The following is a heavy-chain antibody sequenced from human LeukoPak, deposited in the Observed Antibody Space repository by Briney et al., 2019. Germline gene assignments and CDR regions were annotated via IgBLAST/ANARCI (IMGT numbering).Heavy chain of an antibody. CDR2: ISGTSRYI. Sequence: PGGSLRLSCAASGFNFGTYTLNWVRQAPGKGLEWVSSISGTSRYIYYAASAKGRFTISRDNAKNSLYLQMDSLRAEDTAVYYCARDGDNDDLMLIGFNWFDPWGQGTLVTVSS. J-gene: IGHJ5*02. D-gene: IGHD3-9*01. CDR3: ARDGDNDDLMLIGFNWFDP. CDR1: GFNFGTYT. V-gene: IGHV3-21*01.